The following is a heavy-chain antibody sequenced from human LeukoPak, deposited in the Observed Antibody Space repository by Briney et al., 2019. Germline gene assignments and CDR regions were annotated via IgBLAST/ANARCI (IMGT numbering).Heavy chain of an antibody. CDR1: GYTFTGYY. V-gene: IGHV1-2*06. CDR3: ARDRDGDGYNFGY. CDR2: INPNSGGT. Sequence: GASVKVSCKASGYTFTGYYMHWVRQAPGQGLEWMRRINPNSGGTNYAQKFQGRVTMTRDTSISTAYMELSRLRSDDTAVYYCARDRDGDGYNFGYWGQGTLVTVSS. J-gene: IGHJ4*02. D-gene: IGHD5-24*01.